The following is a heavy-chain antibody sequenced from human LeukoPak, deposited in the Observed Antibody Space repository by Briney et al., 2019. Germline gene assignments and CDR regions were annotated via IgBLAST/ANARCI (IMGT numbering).Heavy chain of an antibody. J-gene: IGHJ5*02. CDR1: GDSISSSNYY. V-gene: IGHV4-39*01. CDR3: ARRGKGCSGGSCYNWFDP. Sequence: MPPETLSLPCTVSGDSISSSNYYWGWIRQPPGKGLEWIGSMSYSESTDYNPSLKSRVTISVDTSKNQFSLKLSSVTAADTAVYYCARRGKGCSGGSCYNWFDPWGQGTLLTVSS. CDR2: MSYSEST. D-gene: IGHD2-15*01.